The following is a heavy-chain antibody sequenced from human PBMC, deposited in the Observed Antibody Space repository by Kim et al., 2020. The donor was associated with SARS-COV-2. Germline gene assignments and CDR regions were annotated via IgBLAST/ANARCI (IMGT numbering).Heavy chain of an antibody. D-gene: IGHD3-3*01. Sequence: SETLSLTYTVSGGSISSSSYYWGWIRQPPGKGLEWIGSIYYSGSTYYNPSLKSRVTISVDTSKNQFSLKLSSVTAADTAVYYCRSIGKSSLRFFETDAFDIWGQGTMVTVSS. CDR1: GGSISSSSYY. J-gene: IGHJ3*02. CDR2: IYYSGST. CDR3: RSIGKSSLRFFETDAFDI. V-gene: IGHV4-39*01.